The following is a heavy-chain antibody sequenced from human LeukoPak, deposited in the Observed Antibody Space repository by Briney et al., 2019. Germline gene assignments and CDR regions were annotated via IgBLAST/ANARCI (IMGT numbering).Heavy chain of an antibody. J-gene: IGHJ4*02. CDR2: ISGSGGST. CDR1: GFTFSSYA. D-gene: IGHD6-13*01. Sequence: GGSLRLSCAASGFTFSSYAMTWVRQAPGKGLEWVSVISGSGGSTFYADSVKGRFTISRDNSKNTLYLQMSSLRAEDTAVYYCAKGRVAASGDVDYWGQGTLVTVSS. V-gene: IGHV3-23*01. CDR3: AKGRVAASGDVDY.